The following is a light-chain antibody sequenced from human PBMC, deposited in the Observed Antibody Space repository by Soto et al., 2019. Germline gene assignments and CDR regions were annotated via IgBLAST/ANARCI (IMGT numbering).Light chain of an antibody. Sequence: VFTQAPGTLSFSPGERATLSCRALQSVSSSYLAWYQQKPGQAPRLLIYGASTRATGIPARFSGSGSGTEFTLTISSLQSEDFAVYYCQQYNNWPPWTFGQGTKVDIK. V-gene: IGKV3-15*01. CDR3: QQYNNWPPWT. CDR2: GAS. J-gene: IGKJ1*01. CDR1: QSVSSSY.